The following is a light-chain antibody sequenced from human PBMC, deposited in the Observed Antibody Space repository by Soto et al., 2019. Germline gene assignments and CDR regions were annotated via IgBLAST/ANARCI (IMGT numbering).Light chain of an antibody. CDR3: MHAVHSRPST. Sequence: DIVMTQSPLSLPVTPGEPASISCRSSQSLLHSNGYNYLDWHLQKPGQSPQLLIYFGSNRASGGRDRISGSASGAAVTQTISRVEAEDVGVYYCMHAVHSRPSTFGQRTKVEIK. V-gene: IGKV2-28*01. CDR1: QSLLHSNGYNY. CDR2: FGS. J-gene: IGKJ1*01.